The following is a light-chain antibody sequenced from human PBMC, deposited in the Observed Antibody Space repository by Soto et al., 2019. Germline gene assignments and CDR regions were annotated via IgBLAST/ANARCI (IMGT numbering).Light chain of an antibody. Sequence: QSALTQPASVSGSPGQSITISCTGTSSDVGGYNYVSWYQQHPGKAPKLMIYEVSNRPSGVSNRFSGSKSGNTASLTISGLQAEDEADYYCTAWDDSLNAWLFGGGTQLTVL. CDR3: TAWDDSLNAWL. J-gene: IGLJ3*02. V-gene: IGLV2-14*01. CDR2: EVS. CDR1: SSDVGGYNY.